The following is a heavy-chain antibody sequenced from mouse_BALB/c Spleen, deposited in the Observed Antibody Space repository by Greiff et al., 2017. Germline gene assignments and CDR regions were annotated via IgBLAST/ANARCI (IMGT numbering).Heavy chain of an antibody. J-gene: IGHJ2*01. Sequence: QVQLQQPGAELVKPGASVKLSCKASGYTFTSYYMYWVKQRPGQGLEWIGGINPSNGGTNFNEKFKSKATLTVDKSSSTAYMQLSSLTSEDSAVYYCTRKRTGLYYFDYWGQGTTLTVSS. CDR3: TRKRTGLYYFDY. CDR1: GYTFTSYY. V-gene: IGHV1S81*02. CDR2: INPSNGGT. D-gene: IGHD4-1*01.